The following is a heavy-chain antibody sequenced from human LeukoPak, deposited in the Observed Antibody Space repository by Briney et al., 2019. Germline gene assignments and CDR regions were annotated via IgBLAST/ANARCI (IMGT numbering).Heavy chain of an antibody. J-gene: IGHJ6*02. D-gene: IGHD3-22*01. CDR3: ARGSSGITMIVVVKRYYYGMDV. Sequence: SQTLSLTCTVSGGSISSGGYYWSWIRQPPGKGLEWIGEINHSGSTNYNPSLKSRVTISVDTSKNQFSLKLSSVTAADTAVYYCARGSSGITMIVVVKRYYYGMDVWGQGTTVTVSS. CDR1: GGSISSGGYY. V-gene: IGHV4-30-2*01. CDR2: INHSGST.